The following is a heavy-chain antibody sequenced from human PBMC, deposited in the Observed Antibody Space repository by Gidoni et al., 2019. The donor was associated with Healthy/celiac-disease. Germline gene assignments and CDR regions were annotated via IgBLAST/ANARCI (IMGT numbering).Heavy chain of an antibody. D-gene: IGHD3-10*01. J-gene: IGHJ3*02. CDR3: ARDGGSYGSGSYNAFDI. V-gene: IGHV1-69*01. CDR1: GGTFRSSA. CDR2: IIPIFGTA. Sequence: QVQLVQSGAEVKKPGSSVKVSCKASGGTFRSSAISWVRQAPGQGLEWMGGIIPIFGTANYAQKFQGRVTITADESTSTAYMELSSLRSEDTAVYYCARDGGSYGSGSYNAFDIWGQGTMVTVSS.